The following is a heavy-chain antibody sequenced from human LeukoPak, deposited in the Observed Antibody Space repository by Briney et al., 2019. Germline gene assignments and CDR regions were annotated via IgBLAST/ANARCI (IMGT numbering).Heavy chain of an antibody. CDR2: ISSRNTTI. CDR1: GFTFSSHN. D-gene: IGHD6-19*01. Sequence: GGSLRLSCAASGFTFSSHNMNWVRQAPGKGLEWISYISSRNTTIHYADSVKGRFTVSRDNAQNSLYLEMNSLRDEDTALYYCAKVGQWLTFDYWGQGTLVTVSS. V-gene: IGHV3-48*02. J-gene: IGHJ4*02. CDR3: AKVGQWLTFDY.